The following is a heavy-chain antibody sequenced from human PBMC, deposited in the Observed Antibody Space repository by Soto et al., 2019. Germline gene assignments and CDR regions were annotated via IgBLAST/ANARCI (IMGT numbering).Heavy chain of an antibody. CDR2: TYYRSKWYN. V-gene: IGHV6-1*01. CDR3: ARGAGIAVAGDFDY. CDR1: GDSVSSNSAA. Sequence: SQTLSLTCAISGDSVSSNSAAWNWIRQSTSRGLKWLGRTYYRSKWYNDCAVSVKSRITINPDTSKNQFSLQLNSVTPEDTAVYYCARGAGIAVAGDFDYWGQGTLVTVSS. J-gene: IGHJ4*02. D-gene: IGHD6-19*01.